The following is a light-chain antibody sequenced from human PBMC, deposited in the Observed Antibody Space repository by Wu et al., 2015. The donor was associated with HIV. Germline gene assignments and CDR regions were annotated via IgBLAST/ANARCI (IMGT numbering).Light chain of an antibody. V-gene: IGKV3-20*01. CDR3: QQYDSSIT. CDR2: GAS. J-gene: IGKJ5*01. Sequence: ENVLTQSPATLSLSPGERGTLSCKASQSVRNNYFAWFQQRPGQAPRLLIYGASNRATGTPDRFSGSGSGTDFTLTITRLEPQDFAVYYCQQYDSSITFGQGTRLDIK. CDR1: QSVRNNY.